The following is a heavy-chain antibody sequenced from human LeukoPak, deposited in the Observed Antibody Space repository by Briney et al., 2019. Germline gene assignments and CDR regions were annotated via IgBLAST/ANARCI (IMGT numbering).Heavy chain of an antibody. D-gene: IGHD3-10*01. CDR2: IRSKANSYAT. CDR1: GFTFSASA. Sequence: PGGSLRLSCAASGFTFSASAMHWVRQAPGKGLEWVGRIRSKANSYATESAASVKGRFTISRDEAKNTAYLQMNSLRAEDTAVYYCAKDFHAVLLWFGEYFDYWGQGTLVTVSS. CDR3: AKDFHAVLLWFGEYFDY. J-gene: IGHJ4*02. V-gene: IGHV3-73*01.